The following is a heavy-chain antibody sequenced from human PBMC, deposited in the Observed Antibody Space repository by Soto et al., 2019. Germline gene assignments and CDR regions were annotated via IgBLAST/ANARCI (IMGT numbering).Heavy chain of an antibody. J-gene: IGHJ5*02. V-gene: IGHV3-23*01. CDR1: GFTFSSYA. CDR3: AKGDSSGYSYNWFDP. D-gene: IGHD3-22*01. CDR2: ISGSGGST. Sequence: GGSLRLSCAASGFTFSSYAMSWVRQAPGKGLEWVSAISGSGGSTYYADPVKGRFTISRDNSKNTLYLQMNSLRAEDTAVYYCAKGDSSGYSYNWFDPWGQGTLVTVSS.